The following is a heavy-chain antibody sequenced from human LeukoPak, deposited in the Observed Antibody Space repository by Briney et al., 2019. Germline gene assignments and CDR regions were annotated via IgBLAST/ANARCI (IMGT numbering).Heavy chain of an antibody. CDR1: GSSFTTYW. CDR2: IYPSDSDA. V-gene: IGHV5-51*01. D-gene: IGHD3-9*01. CDR3: PRTTYEILTGYYNDYFDY. Sequence: GESLKISFKASGSSFTTYWIGWVRQMPGKGLKCVGIIYPSDSDARYSPSFQGQVTISADKSINTAYLQWSSLKASDTVMFFCPRTTYEILTGYYNDYFDYWGQGTLVTVSS. J-gene: IGHJ4*02.